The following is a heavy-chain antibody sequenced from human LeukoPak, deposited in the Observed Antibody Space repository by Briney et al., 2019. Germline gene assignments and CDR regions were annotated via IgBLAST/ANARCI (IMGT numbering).Heavy chain of an antibody. V-gene: IGHV4-4*02. Sequence: SETLSLTCAVSGGSISSSNWWSWVRQPPGKGLEWIGEIYHSGNTNYNPSLKSRVTISVDTSKNQFSLKLSSVTAADTAVYYCARGTSFGVVTSNAFDIWGQGTMVTVSS. CDR2: IYHSGNT. J-gene: IGHJ3*02. CDR1: GGSISSSNW. CDR3: ARGTSFGVVTSNAFDI. D-gene: IGHD3-3*01.